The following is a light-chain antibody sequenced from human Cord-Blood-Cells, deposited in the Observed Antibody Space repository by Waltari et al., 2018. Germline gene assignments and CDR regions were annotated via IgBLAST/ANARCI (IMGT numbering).Light chain of an antibody. CDR3: QQYGSSPPT. CDR2: GAS. CDR1: QSVSCSY. J-gene: IGKJ1*01. V-gene: IGKV3-20*01. Sequence: EIVLTQSPGTLSLSPGERATLSCRASQSVSCSYLAWYQQKPGQAPRLLIYGASSRATGIPDRFSGSGSGTDFTLTISRRKPEDFAVYYCQQYGSSPPTFGQGTKVEIK.